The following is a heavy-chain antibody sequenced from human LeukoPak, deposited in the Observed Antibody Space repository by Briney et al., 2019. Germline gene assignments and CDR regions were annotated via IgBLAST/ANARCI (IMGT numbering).Heavy chain of an antibody. D-gene: IGHD2-2*01. CDR3: ARGHEYCSSTSCYGAARYWFDP. J-gene: IGHJ5*02. V-gene: IGHV1-8*01. Sequence: ASVKVSCKASGYTFTSYDINWVRQATGQGLEWMGWMNPNSGNTGYAQKFQGRVTMTRNTSISTAYMELSSLRSEDTAVYYCARGHEYCSSTSCYGAARYWFDPWGQGTLVTVSS. CDR1: GYTFTSYD. CDR2: MNPNSGNT.